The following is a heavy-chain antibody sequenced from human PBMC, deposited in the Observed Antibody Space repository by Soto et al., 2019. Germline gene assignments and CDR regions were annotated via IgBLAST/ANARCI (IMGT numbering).Heavy chain of an antibody. Sequence: SETLSLTCAVSGYSISNGYYWGWIRQPPGKGLEWIGSIYHTGSTYYNPSLKSRVTISVDTSKNQFSLKLSSVTAADTAVYYCARRHSSNWYALDYWGQGTLVTVSS. J-gene: IGHJ4*02. D-gene: IGHD6-13*01. CDR1: GYSISNGYY. V-gene: IGHV4-38-2*01. CDR2: IYHTGST. CDR3: ARRHSSNWYALDY.